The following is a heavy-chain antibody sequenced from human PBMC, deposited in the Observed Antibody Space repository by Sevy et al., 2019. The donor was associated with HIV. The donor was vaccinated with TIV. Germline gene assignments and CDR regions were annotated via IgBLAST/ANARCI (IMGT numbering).Heavy chain of an antibody. D-gene: IGHD2-15*01. CDR3: TIGGLYCIDDSCYSEGFDS. Sequence: GGSLRLSCVTFGFSINNAWMSWVRQAPGKGLEWVGRIKGKTGGGTTDYAAPVKGRFTISRDDSKNTLYLQMNSLKTEDTDVYYCTIGGLYCIDDSCYSEGFDSWGQGTMVTVSS. CDR1: GFSINNAW. J-gene: IGHJ4*02. V-gene: IGHV3-15*01. CDR2: IKGKTGGGTT.